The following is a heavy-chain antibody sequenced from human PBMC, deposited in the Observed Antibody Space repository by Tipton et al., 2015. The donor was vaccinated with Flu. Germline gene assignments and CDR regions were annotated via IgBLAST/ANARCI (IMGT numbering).Heavy chain of an antibody. J-gene: IGHJ4*02. D-gene: IGHD3-22*01. Sequence: TLSLTCTVSGYSISDGYYWGWIRQPPGKGLEWIGSINPSGTTNYNPSLKSRLTISVDTSKNQFSLKLTSVSAADAAVYYCARDRVDSSGFIDYWGQGTLVTVSS. V-gene: IGHV4-38-2*02. CDR2: INPSGTT. CDR3: ARDRVDSSGFIDY. CDR1: GYSISDGYY.